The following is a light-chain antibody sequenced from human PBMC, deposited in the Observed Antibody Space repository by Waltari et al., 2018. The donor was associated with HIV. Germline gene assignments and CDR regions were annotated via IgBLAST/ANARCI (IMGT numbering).Light chain of an antibody. V-gene: IGKV3-11*01. J-gene: IGKJ4*01. CDR3: QHCAEWPLS. CDR1: LNVGNC. Sequence: EIVLPQSPATLSLSPGERATLSCGASLNVGNCLVWYQQRSGQAPRLLVYGASNRATGIPARFSGSGGTDFTLSISSLEAEDFAVYYCQHCAEWPLSFGGGTAVEIK. CDR2: GAS.